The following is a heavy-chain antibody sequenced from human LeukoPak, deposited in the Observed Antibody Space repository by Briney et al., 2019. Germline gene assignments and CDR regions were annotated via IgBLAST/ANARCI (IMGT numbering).Heavy chain of an antibody. J-gene: IGHJ3*02. CDR3: ARALTGTHEEAFDI. V-gene: IGHV3-53*01. D-gene: IGHD1-7*01. CDR1: GFTVSSNY. Sequence: GGSLRLSCAASGFTVSSNYMSWVRQAPGKGLELVSVIYSGGSTYYADSVKGRFTISRDNSKNTLYLQMNSLRAEDTAVYYCARALTGTHEEAFDIWGQGTMVTVSS. CDR2: IYSGGST.